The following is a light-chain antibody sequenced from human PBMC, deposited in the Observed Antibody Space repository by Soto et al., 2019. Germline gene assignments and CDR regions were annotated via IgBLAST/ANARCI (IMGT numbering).Light chain of an antibody. CDR3: QQYNTWPRT. Sequence: EIVMTQSPATLSVSPGERATLSCRASQSVSSNLAWYQQKPGQAHRLLIYGASTRATGIPATFSGSGSGTEFTLTISSLQSEDFAVYYCQQYNTWPRTFGQGTKVEIK. V-gene: IGKV3-15*01. J-gene: IGKJ1*01. CDR2: GAS. CDR1: QSVSSN.